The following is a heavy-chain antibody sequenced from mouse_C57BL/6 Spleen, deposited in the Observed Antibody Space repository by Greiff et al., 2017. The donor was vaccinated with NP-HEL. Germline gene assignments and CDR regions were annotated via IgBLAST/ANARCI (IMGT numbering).Heavy chain of an antibody. J-gene: IGHJ4*01. CDR3: ATTMITTLYYYAMDY. V-gene: IGHV5-4*03. CDR2: ISDGGSYT. Sequence: EVTLVESGGGLVKPGGSLKLSCAASGFTFSSYAMSWVRQTPEKRLEWVATISDGGSYTYYPDNVKGRFTISRDNAKNNLYLQMSHLKSEDTAMYYCATTMITTLYYYAMDYWGQGTSVTVSS. D-gene: IGHD2-4*01. CDR1: GFTFSSYA.